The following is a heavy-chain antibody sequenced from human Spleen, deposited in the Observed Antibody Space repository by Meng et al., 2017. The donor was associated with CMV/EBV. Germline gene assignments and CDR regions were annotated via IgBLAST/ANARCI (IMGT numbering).Heavy chain of an antibody. CDR1: GGSFSGYY. J-gene: IGHJ3*02. Sequence: SETLSLTCAVYGGSFSGYYWSWIRQPPGKGLEWIGEINHSGSTNYNPSLKSRVTISVDTSKSQFSLKVTSVTAADTAVYYCARDCIPSYGDCAFDIWGQGTMVTVSS. CDR2: INHSGST. CDR3: ARDCIPSYGDCAFDI. V-gene: IGHV4-34*01. D-gene: IGHD4-17*01.